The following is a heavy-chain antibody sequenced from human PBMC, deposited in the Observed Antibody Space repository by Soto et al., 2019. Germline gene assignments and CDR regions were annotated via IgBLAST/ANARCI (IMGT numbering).Heavy chain of an antibody. V-gene: IGHV5-10-1*01. D-gene: IGHD6-6*01. Sequence: PGESLKISCKGSGYSFTSYWITWVRQMPGKGLEWMGRIDPSNSYTNYSPSFQGHVTISRDTSISTAYLQWNSLKASDTATYYWLRRYSSSSLPEYWGQGTLVTVSS. J-gene: IGHJ4*02. CDR2: IDPSNSYT. CDR3: LRRYSSSSLPEY. CDR1: GYSFTSYW.